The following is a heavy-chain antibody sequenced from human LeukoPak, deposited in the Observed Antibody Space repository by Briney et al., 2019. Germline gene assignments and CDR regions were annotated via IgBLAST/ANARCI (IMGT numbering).Heavy chain of an antibody. CDR3: ADQNYYDSSGYSYYFDY. J-gene: IGHJ4*02. D-gene: IGHD3-22*01. Sequence: ASVKVSCKASGYTFTNYGITWVRQAPGQGLEWMGWIDSRNGHTKYGQKFQGRVTMTTDTSTSTAYMELRSLRSEDTAVYYCADQNYYDSSGYSYYFDYWGQGTLVTVSS. V-gene: IGHV1-18*01. CDR1: GYTFTNYG. CDR2: IDSRNGHT.